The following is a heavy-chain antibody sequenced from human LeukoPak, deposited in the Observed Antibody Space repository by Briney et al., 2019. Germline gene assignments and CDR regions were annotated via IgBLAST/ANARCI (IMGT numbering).Heavy chain of an antibody. V-gene: IGHV4-4*02. CDR2: IFHSGST. CDR1: SGSIFNSNW. D-gene: IGHD3-16*01. CDR3: ARRGGFFDF. Sequence: PSETLSLTCAVSSGSIFNSNWWSWVRQPPGKGLEWIGQIFHSGSTSYSPSLKSRVTISVDKSKNQFSLRLSSVTAADTAFYYCARRGGFFDFWGQGTLVTVSS. J-gene: IGHJ4*02.